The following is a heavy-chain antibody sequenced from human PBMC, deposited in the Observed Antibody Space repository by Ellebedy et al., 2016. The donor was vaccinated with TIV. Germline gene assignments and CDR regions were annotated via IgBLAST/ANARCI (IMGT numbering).Heavy chain of an antibody. CDR3: ARIGRDGNNYFDF. CDR1: GYRFPSSW. D-gene: IGHD5-24*01. V-gene: IGHV5-51*01. Sequence: GESLKISCEGSGYRFPSSWIAWVRQLPGKGLEWMGSIYPGDSDTRYSPSFQGHVTISAAKSTNTAYLQWSSLRASDTAIYYCARIGRDGNNYFDFWGQGTLVTVSS. CDR2: IYPGDSDT. J-gene: IGHJ4*02.